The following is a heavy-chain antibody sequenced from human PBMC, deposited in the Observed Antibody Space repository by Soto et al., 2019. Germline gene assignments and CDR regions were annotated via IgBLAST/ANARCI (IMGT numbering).Heavy chain of an antibody. CDR1: GYIFSDNY. Sequence: QVQLVQSGAEVKQPGASMKVSCKASGYIFSDNYIHWVRQAPGQGLEWMAWINPKSGGTNYARNFQGRVTLTRDTSISTAYMDLGRLTSDDTAVYYCARAREDSSGWFDYWGQGALGTVSS. J-gene: IGHJ4*02. V-gene: IGHV1-2*02. D-gene: IGHD6-19*01. CDR2: INPKSGGT. CDR3: ARAREDSSGWFDY.